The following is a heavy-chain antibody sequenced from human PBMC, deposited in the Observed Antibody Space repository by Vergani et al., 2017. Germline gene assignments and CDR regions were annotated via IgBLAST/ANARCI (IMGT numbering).Heavy chain of an antibody. D-gene: IGHD4-11*01. CDR3: ARVNTETNGHLYYYYYMDV. V-gene: IGHV4-34*01. CDR1: GGSFTSYH. J-gene: IGHJ6*03. Sequence: QVQLQQWGGGLLKPSETLSLTCVVNGGSFTSYHWTWIRQSPGEGLGWVGDIDHTGRPDYNPSLKIRLTMSVDKSRNQFSLTLNSVTATDTALYFCARVNTETNGHLYYYYYMDVWGQGTAVTGS. CDR2: IDHTGRP.